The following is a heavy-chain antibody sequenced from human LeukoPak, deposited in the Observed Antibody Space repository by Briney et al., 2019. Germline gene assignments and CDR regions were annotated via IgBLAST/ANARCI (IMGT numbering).Heavy chain of an antibody. CDR3: ANRGDLEWSRGGAFDI. Sequence: GGSLRLSCAASGFTFSSYGMHWVRPAPGKGLEGVAFIRYDGSNKYYADSVKGRFTISRDNSKNTLYLQMNSLRAEDTAVYYCANRGDLEWSRGGAFDIWGQGTMVTVSS. CDR1: GFTFSSYG. CDR2: IRYDGSNK. V-gene: IGHV3-30*02. D-gene: IGHD3-3*01. J-gene: IGHJ3*02.